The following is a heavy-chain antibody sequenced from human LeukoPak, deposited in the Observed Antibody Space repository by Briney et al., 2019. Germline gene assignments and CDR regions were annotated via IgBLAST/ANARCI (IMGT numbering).Heavy chain of an antibody. D-gene: IGHD3-22*01. V-gene: IGHV4-34*01. J-gene: IGHJ6*03. CDR1: GGSFSGYY. Sequence: SETLSLTCAVYGGSFSGYYWSWIRQPPGKGLEWTGEINHSGSTNYNPSLKSRVTISVDASKNQFSLKLSSVTAADTAVYYCAREYYYDSSGYYFPTRYYYYMDVWGKGTTVTVSS. CDR2: INHSGST. CDR3: AREYYYDSSGYYFPTRYYYYMDV.